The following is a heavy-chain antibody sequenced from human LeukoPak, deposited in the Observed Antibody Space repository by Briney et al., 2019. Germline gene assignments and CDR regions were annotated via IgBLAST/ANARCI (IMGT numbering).Heavy chain of an antibody. CDR1: GGSVTDYY. D-gene: IGHD3-10*01. CDR2: IYYSGST. J-gene: IGHJ4*02. Sequence: SETLSLTCTVSGGSVTDYYWSWIRQAPGKGLEWIGYIYYSGSTTYNPSLKSRVTISVDTSKNQFSLNLSSVTAADTAVYYCARAPPRGSYYRGYFDYWGQGTLVTVSS. V-gene: IGHV4-59*02. CDR3: ARAPPRGSYYRGYFDY.